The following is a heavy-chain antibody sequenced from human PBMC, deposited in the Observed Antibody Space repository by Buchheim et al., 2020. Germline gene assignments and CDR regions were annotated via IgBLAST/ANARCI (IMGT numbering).Heavy chain of an antibody. CDR1: GFTFSSYG. CDR3: SPLDTYAKS. CDR2: ISYDGSNK. Sequence: QVQLVESGGGVVQPGRSLRLSCAASGFTFSSYGMHWVRQAPGKGLEWVAVISYDGSNKYYADSVKGRFTVSRDNAKNTLYLEMHSLRVEDTAVYYCSPLDTYAKSWGQGTL. J-gene: IGHJ5*02. D-gene: IGHD2-2*01. V-gene: IGHV3-30*03.